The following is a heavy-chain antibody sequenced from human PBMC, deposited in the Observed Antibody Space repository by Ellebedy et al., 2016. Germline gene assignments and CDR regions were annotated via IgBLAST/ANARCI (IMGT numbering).Heavy chain of an antibody. CDR2: IKQDGSQK. CDR3: AKGSGWLCDY. D-gene: IGHD2-21*01. V-gene: IGHV3-7*03. CDR1: GSTFSTFW. Sequence: GGSLRLSCAASGSTFSTFWMTWFRQAPGKGLEWVASIKQDGSQKDYVDSVKGRFTISRDNARNSLYLQMNSLRAEDTAMYYCAKGSGWLCDYWGQGILATVSS. J-gene: IGHJ4*02.